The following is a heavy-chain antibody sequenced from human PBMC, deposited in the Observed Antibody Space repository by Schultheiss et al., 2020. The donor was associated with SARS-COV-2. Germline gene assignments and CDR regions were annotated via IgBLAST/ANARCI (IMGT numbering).Heavy chain of an antibody. J-gene: IGHJ4*02. CDR2: IKSEINGGTT. CDR1: GFTFTNAW. CDR3: LTDPPTWIPRDHY. V-gene: IGHV3-15*01. D-gene: IGHD5-18*01. Sequence: GESLKISCAASGFTFTNAWMSWVRQAPGKGLEWVGHIKSEINGGTTDYAAPVKGRFTISRDDSKNTLFLQMNSLKTEDTAVYYCLTDPPTWIPRDHYWGQGTLVTVSS.